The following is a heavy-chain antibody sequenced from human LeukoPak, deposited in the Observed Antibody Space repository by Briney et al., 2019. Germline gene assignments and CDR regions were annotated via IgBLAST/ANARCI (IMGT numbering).Heavy chain of an antibody. J-gene: IGHJ3*02. Sequence: NPSETLSLTCTVSGGSISSYYWSWIRQPAGKGLEWIGRIYTSGSTNYNPSLKSRVTMSVDTSKNQFSLKLSSVTAADTAVYYCARDAGRYNWNYEYAFDIWGQGTMVTVSS. D-gene: IGHD1-7*01. CDR2: IYTSGST. CDR3: ARDAGRYNWNYEYAFDI. CDR1: GGSISSYY. V-gene: IGHV4-4*07.